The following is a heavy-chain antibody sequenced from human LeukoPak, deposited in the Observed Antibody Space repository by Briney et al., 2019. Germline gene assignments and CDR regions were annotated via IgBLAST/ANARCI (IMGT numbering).Heavy chain of an antibody. V-gene: IGHV4-4*07. D-gene: IGHD6-19*01. CDR2: IYTRGSD. CDR3: ARDSGYSSGWYYFDY. CDR1: GGSISSFS. Sequence: SETLSLTCTVSGGSISSFSWRWIRQPAGKGLEWIGRIYTRGSDKYNPSLKRRVTITADTSYNHFSQKLRSVTAADTAVYYCARDSGYSSGWYYFDYWGQGTLVTVSS. J-gene: IGHJ4*02.